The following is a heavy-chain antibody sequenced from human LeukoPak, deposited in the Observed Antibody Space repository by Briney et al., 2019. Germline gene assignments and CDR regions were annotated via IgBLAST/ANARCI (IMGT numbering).Heavy chain of an antibody. D-gene: IGHD2-8*01. CDR2: ISYDGSNK. Sequence: PGGSLRLSCAASGFTFSSYAMHWVRQAPGKGLEWVAVISYDGSNKYYADSVKGRFTISRDNSKNTLYLQINSLRAEDTAVYYCAKDWGVRLYYFDYWGQGTLVTVSS. V-gene: IGHV3-30*04. CDR3: AKDWGVRLYYFDY. CDR1: GFTFSSYA. J-gene: IGHJ4*02.